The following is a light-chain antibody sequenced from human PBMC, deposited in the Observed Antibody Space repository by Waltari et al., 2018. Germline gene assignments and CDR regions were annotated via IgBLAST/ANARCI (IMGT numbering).Light chain of an antibody. CDR1: QSVSSSF. J-gene: IGKJ4*01. V-gene: IGKV3-20*01. Sequence: IVLTQSPATLSLSPGERATLSCRASQSVSSSFLAWYQQKPGQAPRLLIYGASSRATGIPDRCSGSGSGTDFTLTISRLEPEDFAVYYCQQYGSSLFTFGGGTKVEIK. CDR2: GAS. CDR3: QQYGSSLFT.